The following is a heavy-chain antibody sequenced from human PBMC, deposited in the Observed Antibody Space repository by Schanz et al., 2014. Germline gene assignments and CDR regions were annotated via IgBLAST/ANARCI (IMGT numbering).Heavy chain of an antibody. CDR3: ARVPYGSGSYWDY. CDR2: VGTAGDT. CDR1: GFSIRNHD. V-gene: IGHV3-13*04. Sequence: EVQLVESGGGLVQPGGSLRLSCAASGFSIRNHDMHWGRQATGAGLKCVSAVGTAGDTFYLDSVKGRFTISRENAKNSLYLQMNSLRAGDTTVYYCARVPYGSGSYWDYWGQGTLVTVSS. D-gene: IGHD3-10*01. J-gene: IGHJ4*02.